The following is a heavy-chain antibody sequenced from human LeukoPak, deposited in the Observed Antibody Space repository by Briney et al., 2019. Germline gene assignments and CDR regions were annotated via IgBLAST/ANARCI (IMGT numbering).Heavy chain of an antibody. V-gene: IGHV4-59*12. Sequence: SETLSLTCTVSGDSISSYYWNWIRQPPGKGLEWIGYIYYSGSTNYIPSLKSRVTISVDTSKNQFSQKLSSVAAADTAVYYCARDTWSDGTAFDIWGQGTMVPVSS. CDR2: IYYSGST. CDR1: GDSISSYY. J-gene: IGHJ3*02. D-gene: IGHD1-1*01. CDR3: ARDTWSDGTAFDI.